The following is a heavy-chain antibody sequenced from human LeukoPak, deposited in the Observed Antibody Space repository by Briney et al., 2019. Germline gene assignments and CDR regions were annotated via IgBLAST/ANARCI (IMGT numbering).Heavy chain of an antibody. D-gene: IGHD2/OR15-2a*01. J-gene: IGHJ4*02. CDR3: ARDWMGSTRLAGDY. V-gene: IGHV3-48*04. CDR1: GFTFSNYN. Sequence: GGSLRLSCAASGFTFSNYNMNWVRQAPGKGLEWVSYISRGSRTIYYADSVKGRFTISRDNAKNSLYLQMNSLRAEDTAVYYCARDWMGSTRLAGDYWGRGTLVTVSS. CDR2: ISRGSRTI.